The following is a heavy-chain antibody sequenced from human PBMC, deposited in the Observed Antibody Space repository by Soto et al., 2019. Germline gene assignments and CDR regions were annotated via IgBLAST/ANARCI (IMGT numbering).Heavy chain of an antibody. CDR3: AREGLQQLVYYYYYGMDV. V-gene: IGHV3-30-3*01. J-gene: IGHJ6*02. CDR1: GFTFSSYA. CDR2: ISYDGSNK. Sequence: QVQLVESGGGVVQPGRSLRLSCAASGFTFSSYAMHWVRQAPGKGLEWVAVISYDGSNKYYADSVKGRFTISRDNSKNTLYVKMNSLRAEDTAVYYCAREGLQQLVYYYYYGMDVCGQGTTVTVSS. D-gene: IGHD6-6*01.